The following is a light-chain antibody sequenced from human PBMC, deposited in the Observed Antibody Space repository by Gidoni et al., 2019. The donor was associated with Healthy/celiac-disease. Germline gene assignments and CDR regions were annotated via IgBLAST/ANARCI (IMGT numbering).Light chain of an antibody. CDR3: QQLNSYPLT. CDR1: QGISSY. Sequence: DIQLTQSPSFLSASVGDRVTITCRAIQGISSYLAWYQQKPVKAPKLLIYAASTLQSGVPSRFSGSGSGTEFTLTISSLQPEDFATDYCQQLNSYPLTFGGXTKVEIK. CDR2: AAS. J-gene: IGKJ4*01. V-gene: IGKV1-9*01.